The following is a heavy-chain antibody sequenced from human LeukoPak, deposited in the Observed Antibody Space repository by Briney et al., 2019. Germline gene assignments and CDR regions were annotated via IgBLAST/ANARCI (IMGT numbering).Heavy chain of an antibody. CDR1: GYTFTSCD. CDR3: ARGQYGSGSYYNGEDY. Sequence: ASVKVSCKASGYTFTSCDINWVRQATGQGLEWMGWMNPNSGNTGYAQKFQGRVTITRNTSISTAYMELSSLRSEDTAVYYCARGQYGSGSYYNGEDYWGQGTLVTVSS. J-gene: IGHJ4*02. CDR2: MNPNSGNT. D-gene: IGHD3-10*01. V-gene: IGHV1-8*03.